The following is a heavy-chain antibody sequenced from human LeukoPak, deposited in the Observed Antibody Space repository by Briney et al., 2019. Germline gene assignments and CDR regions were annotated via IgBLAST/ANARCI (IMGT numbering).Heavy chain of an antibody. CDR3: ARIIISGSNWFDP. Sequence: PSETLSLTCTVSGGSLSSTNVYWGWVRQPPEKGLEWLGSINYSGNTYYSAALNSRVTISIDMSKNQFSLKLRPVTAADTAVYYCARIIISGSNWFDPWGQGTLVTVSS. J-gene: IGHJ5*02. V-gene: IGHV4-39*07. CDR1: GGSLSSTNVY. CDR2: INYSGNT. D-gene: IGHD1-26*01.